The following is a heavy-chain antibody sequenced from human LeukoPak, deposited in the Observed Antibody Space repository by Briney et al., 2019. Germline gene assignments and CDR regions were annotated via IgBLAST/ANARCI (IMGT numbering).Heavy chain of an antibody. Sequence: ASVKVSCKASGYTFTGYYMHWVRQAPGQGLEWMGWINPNSGGTNYAQKFQGRVTMTRDTSISTAYMELSRLRSDDTAVYYCARVASYVRYYYDSSGYYFFDYWGQGTLVTVSS. V-gene: IGHV1-2*02. CDR3: ARVASYVRYYYDSSGYYFFDY. CDR1: GYTFTGYY. J-gene: IGHJ4*02. D-gene: IGHD3-22*01. CDR2: INPNSGGT.